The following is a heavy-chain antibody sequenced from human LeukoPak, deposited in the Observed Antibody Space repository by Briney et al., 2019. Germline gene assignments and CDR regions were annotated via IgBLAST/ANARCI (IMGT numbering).Heavy chain of an antibody. D-gene: IGHD2-2*01. CDR1: GGTFSSYA. CDR3: ARDRYCSSTSCYPMDV. V-gene: IGHV1-69*13. J-gene: IGHJ6*03. CDR2: IIPIFGTA. Sequence: SVKVSCKASGGTFSSYAISWVRQAPGQGLEWMGGIIPIFGTANYAQKFQGRVTITADESTSTAYMELSSLRSEDTAVYYCARDRYCSSTSCYPMDVWGKGTTVTVSS.